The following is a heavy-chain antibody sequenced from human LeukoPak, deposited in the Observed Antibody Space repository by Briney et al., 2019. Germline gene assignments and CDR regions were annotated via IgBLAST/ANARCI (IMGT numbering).Heavy chain of an antibody. V-gene: IGHV3-11*01. D-gene: IGHD2-15*01. Sequence: PGGSLRLSCAASGFTFSNYAMSWVRQAPGKGLEWVSYISSSGSTIYYADSVKGRFTISRDNAKNSLYLQMNSLRAEDTAVYYCAKDRISVAAPYNWFDPWGQGTLVTVSS. CDR3: AKDRISVAAPYNWFDP. CDR2: ISSSGSTI. J-gene: IGHJ5*02. CDR1: GFTFSNYA.